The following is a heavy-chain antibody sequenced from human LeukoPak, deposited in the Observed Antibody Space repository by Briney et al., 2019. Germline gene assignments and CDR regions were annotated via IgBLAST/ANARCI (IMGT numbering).Heavy chain of an antibody. D-gene: IGHD2-15*01. J-gene: IGHJ5*02. CDR1: GYTFTSYG. CDR2: ISAYNGNT. Sequence: ASVKVSCKASGYTFTSYGISWVRQAPGQGLEWMGWISAYNGNTNYAQKLQGRVTMTTDTSTSTAYMGLRSLRSDDTAVYYCARDSSYCSGGSCYSGWFDPWGQGTLVTVSS. V-gene: IGHV1-18*01. CDR3: ARDSSYCSGGSCYSGWFDP.